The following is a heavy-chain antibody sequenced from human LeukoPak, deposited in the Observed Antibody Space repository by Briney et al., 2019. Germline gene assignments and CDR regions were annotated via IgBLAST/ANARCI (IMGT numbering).Heavy chain of an antibody. CDR2: IFPGDSDT. V-gene: IGHV5-51*01. CDR3: ARHLVVDSRSAMDY. Sequence: GESLKISCKASGYTFSSYWIGWVRQMPGKGLEWMGIIFPGDSDTRYSPSFQGQVTISADKSISTAYLQWSSLKASDTAMYYCARHLVVDSRSAMDYWGQGTLVTVSS. J-gene: IGHJ4*02. D-gene: IGHD6-6*01. CDR1: GYTFSSYW.